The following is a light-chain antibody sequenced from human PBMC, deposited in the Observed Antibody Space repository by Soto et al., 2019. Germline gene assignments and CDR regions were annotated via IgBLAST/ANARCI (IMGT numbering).Light chain of an antibody. CDR3: QQYNSFWT. CDR1: QTISSW. V-gene: IGKV1-5*03. CDR2: KTS. Sequence: DIQVTQSPSTLSASVGDRVTMTCRASQTISSWLAWYQHKPGKAPKLLIYKTSSLQSGVPSRFSGSGSGTDFTLTISSLQPDDFATYYCQQYNSFWTFGQGTKVEIK. J-gene: IGKJ1*01.